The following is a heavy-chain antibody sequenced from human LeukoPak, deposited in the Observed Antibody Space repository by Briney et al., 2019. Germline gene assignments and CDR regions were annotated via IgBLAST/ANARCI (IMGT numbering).Heavy chain of an antibody. Sequence: ASVKVSCKASGYTFTGYYMHWVRQAPGQGLEWMGWINPNSGGTNYAQKLQGRVTMTTDTSTSTAYMELRSLRSDDTAVYYCARGGDFDNWFDPWGQGTLVTVSS. CDR1: GYTFTGYY. CDR3: ARGGDFDNWFDP. D-gene: IGHD3-16*01. J-gene: IGHJ5*02. CDR2: INPNSGGT. V-gene: IGHV1-2*02.